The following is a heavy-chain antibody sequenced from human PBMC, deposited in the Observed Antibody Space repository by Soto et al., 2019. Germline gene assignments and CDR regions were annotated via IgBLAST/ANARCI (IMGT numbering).Heavy chain of an antibody. Sequence: PGGSLRLSCTASGFTFGDYAMSWFRQAPGKGLEWVGFIRSKAYGGTTEYAASVKGRFTISRDDSKSIAYLQMNSLKTEDTAVYYCTRVALWFEYYYYYGMDVWGQGTTVTVSS. J-gene: IGHJ6*02. D-gene: IGHD3-10*01. CDR1: GFTFGDYA. CDR3: TRVALWFEYYYYYGMDV. CDR2: IRSKAYGGTT. V-gene: IGHV3-49*03.